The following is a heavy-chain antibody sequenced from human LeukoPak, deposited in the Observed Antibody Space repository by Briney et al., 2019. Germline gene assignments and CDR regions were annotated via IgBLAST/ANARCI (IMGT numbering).Heavy chain of an antibody. Sequence: SETLSLTCTVSGGSISSGGYYWSWIRQHPGKGLEWIGYIYYSGSTYYNPSLKSRVTISVDTSKNQFSLKLSSVTAADTAVYYCARDQYYENPRLTKEDWFDPWGQGTLVTVSS. CDR1: GGSISSGGYY. D-gene: IGHD3-3*01. CDR2: IYYSGST. V-gene: IGHV4-31*03. CDR3: ARDQYYENPRLTKEDWFDP. J-gene: IGHJ5*02.